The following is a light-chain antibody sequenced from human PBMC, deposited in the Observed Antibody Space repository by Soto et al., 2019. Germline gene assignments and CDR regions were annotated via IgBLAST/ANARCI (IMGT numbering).Light chain of an antibody. V-gene: IGLV2-14*01. J-gene: IGLJ2*01. CDR3: SSYSTGTYFIL. CDR2: EVS. Sequence: QSALTQPASVSGSPGQSITISCTGTSSDIGNYDFVSWYQQVPGTAPKAMIYEVSSRPSGVPNRFSGSKSGNTASLTISGLHAEEEASDYCSSYSTGTYFILFGGGTKLTVL. CDR1: SSDIGNYDF.